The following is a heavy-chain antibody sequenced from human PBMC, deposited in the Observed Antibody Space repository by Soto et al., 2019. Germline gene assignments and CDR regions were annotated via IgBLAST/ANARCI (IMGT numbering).Heavy chain of an antibody. D-gene: IGHD3-3*01. CDR1: GFTFSNYA. V-gene: IGHV3-23*01. Sequence: EVQLLESGGTLVQLGGSLRLSCAASGFTFSNYAMSWVRQAPGKGLEGVSAISSSGRQTYYADSVRGRFTILRDNSKNAMYLQMSSMRAGDTADYYCAKDRTTFGVINQYFFDSWGQGTLVAVSS. J-gene: IGHJ4*02. CDR3: AKDRTTFGVINQYFFDS. CDR2: ISSSGRQT.